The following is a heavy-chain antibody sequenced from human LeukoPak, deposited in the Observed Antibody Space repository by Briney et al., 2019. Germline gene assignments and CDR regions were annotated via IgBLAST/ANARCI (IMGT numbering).Heavy chain of an antibody. D-gene: IGHD6-13*01. V-gene: IGHV5-51*01. Sequence: GESLKISCKASGYSFINYWIGWVRQMPGKGLEWMGIIYPGDSDTRYSPSFQGQVTISADKSISTAYLQWSSLKASDTAMYYCARRGSSWYAKKSSLKKTYYMDVWGKGTTVTVSS. CDR2: IYPGDSDT. CDR1: GYSFINYW. CDR3: ARRGSSWYAKKSSLKKTYYMDV. J-gene: IGHJ6*03.